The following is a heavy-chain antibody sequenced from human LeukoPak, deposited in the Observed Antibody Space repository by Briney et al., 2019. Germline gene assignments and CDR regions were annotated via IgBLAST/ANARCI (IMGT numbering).Heavy chain of an antibody. CDR1: GFTFSNYA. J-gene: IGHJ4*02. V-gene: IGHV3-23*01. CDR3: AKDQRFGDLDDY. CDR2: ISGSAITT. Sequence: RGPLRLSCATSGFTFSNYAMSWVRQAPGKGLEWVSAISGSAITTYYADSVKGRFAISRDNSKNTLYLQMTSLRAEDTAVYYCAKDQRFGDLDDYRGQGTLVTVSS. D-gene: IGHD3-10*01.